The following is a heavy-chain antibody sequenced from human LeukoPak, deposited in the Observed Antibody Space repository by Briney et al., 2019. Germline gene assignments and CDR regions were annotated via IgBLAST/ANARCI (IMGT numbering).Heavy chain of an antibody. CDR3: AKGPNYFDS. CDR2: MDSDGSAT. CDR1: GFSFSNYW. J-gene: IGHJ4*02. V-gene: IGHV3-74*01. Sequence: PGGSLRLSCAASGFSFSNYWMHWVRQAPGKGLVWVTRMDSDGSATYYADSVQGRFTISRDNAKNTLYLQMNSLRAEATAMYFCAKGPNYFDSWGQGTLVTASS.